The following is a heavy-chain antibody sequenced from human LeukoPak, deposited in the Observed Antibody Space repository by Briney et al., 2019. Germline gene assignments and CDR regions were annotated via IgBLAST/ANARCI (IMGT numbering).Heavy chain of an antibody. Sequence: GESLKISCKGSGYSFTTHWIGWVRQMPGKGLEWMGIIYPGDSDTTYSPSFQGQVTISADKSISTAYLQWSSLKASDTAMYYCATGYGSGSYLADYWGQGTLVTVSS. J-gene: IGHJ4*02. V-gene: IGHV5-51*01. CDR1: GYSFTTHW. CDR3: ATGYGSGSYLADY. CDR2: IYPGDSDT. D-gene: IGHD3-10*01.